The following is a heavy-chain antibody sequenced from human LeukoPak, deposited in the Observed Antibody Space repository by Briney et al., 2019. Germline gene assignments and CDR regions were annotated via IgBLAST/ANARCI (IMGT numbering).Heavy chain of an antibody. D-gene: IGHD6-19*01. Sequence: SETLSLTCTVSGGSISGYYWSWIRQPPGKGLECIGYISYTGSTNYNPSLKSRVTISLDTSKNQFSLRLSSVTAADTAVYYCARQPAVAGTQWFDPWGQGTLVTVSS. CDR3: ARQPAVAGTQWFDP. CDR2: ISYTGST. J-gene: IGHJ5*02. CDR1: GGSISGYY. V-gene: IGHV4-59*08.